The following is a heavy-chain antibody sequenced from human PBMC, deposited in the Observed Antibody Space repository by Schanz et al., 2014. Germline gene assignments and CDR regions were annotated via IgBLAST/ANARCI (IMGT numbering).Heavy chain of an antibody. Sequence: EVQLVESGGGVVRPGGSLRLSCAASGFTFSIYAMHWVRQAPGKGLEYVSAISHDGYSTYYADSVKGRFTISRDNSKNTLYLQMSSLRVDDMAVYYCGRAGTGMAGWYFELWGRDTLVTVSS. CDR2: ISHDGYST. CDR3: GRAGTGMAGWYFEL. CDR1: GFTFSIYA. V-gene: IGHV3-64D*06. D-gene: IGHD5-18*01. J-gene: IGHJ2*01.